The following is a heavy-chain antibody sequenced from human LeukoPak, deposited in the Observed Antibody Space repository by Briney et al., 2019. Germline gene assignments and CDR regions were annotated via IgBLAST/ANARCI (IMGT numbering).Heavy chain of an antibody. V-gene: IGHV4-38-2*01. CDR1: GGSFSGYY. D-gene: IGHD2-2*01. Sequence: SETLSLTCAVDGGSFSGYYWSWIRQPPGKGLEWIGSIYHSGSTYYNPSLKSRVTISVDTSKNQFSLKLSSVTAADTAVYYCATPYCSSTSCYDAFDIWGQGTMVTVSS. CDR2: IYHSGST. CDR3: ATPYCSSTSCYDAFDI. J-gene: IGHJ3*02.